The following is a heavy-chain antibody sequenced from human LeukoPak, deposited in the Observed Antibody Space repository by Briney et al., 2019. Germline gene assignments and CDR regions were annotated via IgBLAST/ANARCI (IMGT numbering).Heavy chain of an antibody. CDR3: ASLRVVPAAMGTFDY. J-gene: IGHJ4*02. CDR1: GGSFSGYY. V-gene: IGHV4-34*01. CDR2: INHSGST. D-gene: IGHD2-2*01. Sequence: SETLSLTCDVYGGSFSGYYWSWIRQPPGKGLEWIGEINHSGSTNYNPSLKSRVTISVDTSKNQFSLKLSSVTAADTAVYYCASLRVVPAAMGTFDYWGQGTLVTVSS.